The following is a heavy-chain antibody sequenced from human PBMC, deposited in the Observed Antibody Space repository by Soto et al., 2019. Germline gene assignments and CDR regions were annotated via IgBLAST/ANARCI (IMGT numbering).Heavy chain of an antibody. Sequence: GGSLRLSCAASGFTFSSYSMNWVRQAPGKGLEWVSSISSSSSYIYYADSVKGRFTISRDNAKNSLYLQMNSLRAEDTAVYYCATIAVAGPDGIPYGMDVWGQGTTVTVSS. V-gene: IGHV3-21*01. CDR3: ATIAVAGPDGIPYGMDV. J-gene: IGHJ6*02. CDR2: ISSSSSYI. D-gene: IGHD6-19*01. CDR1: GFTFSSYS.